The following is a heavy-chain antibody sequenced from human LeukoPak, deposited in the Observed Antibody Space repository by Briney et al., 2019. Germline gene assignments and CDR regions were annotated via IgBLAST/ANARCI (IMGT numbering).Heavy chain of an antibody. J-gene: IGHJ5*02. CDR2: IYYSGST. CDR1: GGSVRGYY. Sequence: PSETLSLTCTVSGGSVRGYYWSWIRQPPGKGLEWIGYIYYSGSTNYNPSLKSRVTISVDTSKNQFSLKLSSVTAADTAVYYCARVLMSYDSSGYYPRAGWFDPWGQGTLVTVSS. D-gene: IGHD3-22*01. V-gene: IGHV4-59*02. CDR3: ARVLMSYDSSGYYPRAGWFDP.